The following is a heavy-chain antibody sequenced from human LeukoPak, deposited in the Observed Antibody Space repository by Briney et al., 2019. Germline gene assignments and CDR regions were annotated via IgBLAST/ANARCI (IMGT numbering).Heavy chain of an antibody. CDR2: ISSSGSTI. V-gene: IGHV3-48*03. D-gene: IGHD3-22*01. CDR1: GFTFSSYE. Sequence: GGPLRLSCAASGFTFSSYEMNWVRQAPGKGLEWVSYISSSGSTIYYADSAKGRFIISGDNAKNSLYLQMNSLRAEDTAVYYCARDGADSSGYYYKSLLLDYWGQGTLVTVSS. J-gene: IGHJ4*02. CDR3: ARDGADSSGYYYKSLLLDY.